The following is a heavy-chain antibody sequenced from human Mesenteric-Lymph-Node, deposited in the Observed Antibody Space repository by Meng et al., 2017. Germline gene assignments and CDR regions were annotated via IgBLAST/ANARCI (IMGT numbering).Heavy chain of an antibody. CDR1: GFIFSGYW. Sequence: GESLKISCAASGFIFSGYWMHWVRQVPGKGLVWVSRINGDESSKSYADSVKGRFTITRDNAKNTLYLQINSLRAEDTAVYYCARGRSYGHGSFDSWGQGKLVNVAS. V-gene: IGHV3-74*01. D-gene: IGHD5-18*01. J-gene: IGHJ4*02. CDR3: ARGRSYGHGSFDS. CDR2: INGDESSK.